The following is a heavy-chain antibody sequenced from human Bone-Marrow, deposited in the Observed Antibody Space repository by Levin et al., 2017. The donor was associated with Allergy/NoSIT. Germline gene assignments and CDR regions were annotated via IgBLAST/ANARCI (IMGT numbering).Heavy chain of an antibody. CDR3: SRVGYKGAFDI. CDR1: GLTVSSNG. D-gene: IGHD2-2*02. Sequence: GGSLRLSCAASGLTVSSNGMTWVRQAPGKGLESVALMYSADNTYYADSVKGRFTISRDNSRNTLYLQMNSLRAEDTAVYYCSRVGYKGAFDIWGHGTMVTVSS. V-gene: IGHV3-66*01. J-gene: IGHJ3*02. CDR2: MYSADNT.